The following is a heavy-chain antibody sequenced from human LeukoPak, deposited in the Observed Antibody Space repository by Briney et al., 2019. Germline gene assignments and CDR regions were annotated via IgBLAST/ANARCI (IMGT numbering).Heavy chain of an antibody. CDR2: INPNSGGT. J-gene: IGHJ5*02. Sequence: ASVKVSCKASGYTFTGYYMHWVRQAPGQGLEWMGWINPNSGGTNYAQKFQGRVTMTRDTSISTAYMELSRLRSDDTAVYYCARAGLSIAARRYWFDPWGQGTLVTVSS. D-gene: IGHD6-6*01. CDR1: GYTFTGYY. CDR3: ARAGLSIAARRYWFDP. V-gene: IGHV1-2*02.